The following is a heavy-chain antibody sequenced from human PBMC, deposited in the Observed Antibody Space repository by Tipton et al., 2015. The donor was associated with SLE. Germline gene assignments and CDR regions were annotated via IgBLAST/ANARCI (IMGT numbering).Heavy chain of an antibody. D-gene: IGHD4-23*01. J-gene: IGHJ4*02. V-gene: IGHV4-59*11. CDR1: GGSISSHY. CDR2: IYYSGST. CDR3: AGLTVALDY. Sequence: GLVKPSETLSLTCTVSGGSISSHYWSWIRQPPGKGLEWIGYIYYSGSTNYNPSLKSRVTISVDTSKNQFSLKLSSVTAADTAVYYCAGLTVALDYWGQGTLVTVSS.